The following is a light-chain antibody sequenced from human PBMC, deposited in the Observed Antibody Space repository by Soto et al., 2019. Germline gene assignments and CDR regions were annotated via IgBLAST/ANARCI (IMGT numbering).Light chain of an antibody. J-gene: IGKJ4*01. CDR2: GTS. V-gene: IGKV3-20*01. CDR3: QQYGMSSFQ. CDR1: QSVTSTF. Sequence: EVVLTQSPGTLSLSPGARATLSCRASQSVTSTFLAWYQHRPGEAPRLLVYGTSTRATGIPDRFSGCGSGTDFTLTISRLEAEYFAVYYCQQYGMSSFQIGGGNKVEVK.